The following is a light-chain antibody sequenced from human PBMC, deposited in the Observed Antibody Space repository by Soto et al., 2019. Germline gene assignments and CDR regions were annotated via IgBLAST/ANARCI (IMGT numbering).Light chain of an antibody. V-gene: IGKV1-5*01. CDR2: DAS. Sequence: DIQMTQSPSTLSTSVGDRVTITCRASQSISSWLAWYQQKPGKPPKLLIYDASNLESGVPSRFSGSGSGTEFTLTISSLQPDDFATYYCQQYNTYPYTFGQGTKLEIK. CDR3: QQYNTYPYT. CDR1: QSISSW. J-gene: IGKJ2*01.